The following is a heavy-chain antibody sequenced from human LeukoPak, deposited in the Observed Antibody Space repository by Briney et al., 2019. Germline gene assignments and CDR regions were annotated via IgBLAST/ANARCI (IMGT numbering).Heavy chain of an antibody. CDR2: INPSDGST. CDR1: GYTFTSWY. J-gene: IGHJ4*02. V-gene: IGHV1-46*01. CDR3: ARDSSTVTTRHFDY. Sequence: ASVKVSCKASGYTFTSWYMHWVRQAPGQGPEWMGIINPSDGSTSSAQKFQGRITMTRDTSTTTVYMELSSLRSEDTAVYYCARDSSTVTTRHFDYWGQGILVTVSS. D-gene: IGHD4-17*01.